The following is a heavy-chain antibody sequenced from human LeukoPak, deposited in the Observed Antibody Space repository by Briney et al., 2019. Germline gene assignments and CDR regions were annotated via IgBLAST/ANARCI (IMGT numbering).Heavy chain of an antibody. CDR1: GFTFSSYS. V-gene: IGHV3-48*01. Sequence: GGTLRLSCAASGFTFSSYSMNWVRQAPGKGLEWISYISTSTTTIYYANSVKGRFTISRDNAKKSLYLQMNSLRVEDTGVYYCASWGEGALDNWGQGTLVTVSS. D-gene: IGHD1-26*01. CDR3: ASWGEGALDN. CDR2: ISTSTTTI. J-gene: IGHJ4*02.